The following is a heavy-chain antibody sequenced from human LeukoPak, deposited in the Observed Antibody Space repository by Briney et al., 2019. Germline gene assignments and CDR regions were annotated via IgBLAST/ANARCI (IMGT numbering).Heavy chain of an antibody. CDR1: GGSISSSSYY. CDR3: ARPTFSGYYSGPFDI. Sequence: SETLSLTCTVSGGSISSSSYYWGWIRQPPGKGLEWIGSIYYSGSTYYNPSLKSRVTISVDTSKNQFSLKLSSVTAADTAVYFCARPTFSGYYSGPFDIWGQGTIVTVSS. CDR2: IYYSGST. D-gene: IGHD3-22*01. J-gene: IGHJ3*02. V-gene: IGHV4-39*01.